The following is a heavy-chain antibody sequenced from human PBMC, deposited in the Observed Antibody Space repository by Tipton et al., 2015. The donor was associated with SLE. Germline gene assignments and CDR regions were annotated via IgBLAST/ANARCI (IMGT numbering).Heavy chain of an antibody. V-gene: IGHV4-31*11. Sequence: TLSLTCAVYGGSFSGYYWSWIRQHPGKGLEWIGCIYYSGSTDYYDPSLESRVSISIDTSKNEFSLKLSSVTAADTAVYYCAREGDSSANFCYCGVNVWGQGTTVTVSS. CDR3: AREGDSSANFCYCGVNV. CDR2: IYYSGST. CDR1: GGSFSGYY. D-gene: IGHD2-21*01. J-gene: IGHJ6*02.